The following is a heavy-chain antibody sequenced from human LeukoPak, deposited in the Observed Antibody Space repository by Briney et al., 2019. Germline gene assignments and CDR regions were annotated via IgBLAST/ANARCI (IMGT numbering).Heavy chain of an antibody. J-gene: IGHJ4*02. CDR3: AREDDYYGSGSLDY. CDR1: GFTFSSYG. CDR2: IWYDGCNK. Sequence: PGRSLRLSCAASGFTFSSYGMHWVRQAPGKGLEWVAVIWYDGCNKYYADSVKGRSTISRDNSKNTLYLQMNSLRAEDTAVYYCAREDDYYGSGSLDYWGQGTLVTVSS. D-gene: IGHD3-10*01. V-gene: IGHV3-33*01.